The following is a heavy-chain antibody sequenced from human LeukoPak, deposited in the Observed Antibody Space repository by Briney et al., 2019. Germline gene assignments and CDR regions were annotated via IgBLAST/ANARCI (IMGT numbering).Heavy chain of an antibody. J-gene: IGHJ3*02. CDR1: GFTFSSYA. CDR2: ISGSGGST. V-gene: IGHV3-23*01. Sequence: GGSLRLSCAASGFTFSSYAMSWVRQAPGKGLEWVPAISGSGGSTYYADSVKGRFTISRDNSKNTLYLQMNSLRAEDTAVYYCAKDTNYYDSSGPLDAFDIWGQGTMVTVSS. CDR3: AKDTNYYDSSGPLDAFDI. D-gene: IGHD3-22*01.